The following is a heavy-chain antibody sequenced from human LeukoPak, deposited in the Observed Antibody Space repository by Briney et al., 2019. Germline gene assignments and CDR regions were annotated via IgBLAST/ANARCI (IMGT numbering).Heavy chain of an antibody. D-gene: IGHD1-1*01. J-gene: IGHJ5*02. CDR2: INPNSGGT. Sequence: ASVKVSCKTSGYSFTGYYMHWVRQAPGQGLEWMGWINPNSGGTNYAQKFQGRVTMTRDTSMSTAYMDLSRLRSDDTAVYYCARGGGSTNWPYSWFDPWGQGTLVTVSS. CDR3: ARGGGSTNWPYSWFDP. V-gene: IGHV1-2*02. CDR1: GYSFTGYY.